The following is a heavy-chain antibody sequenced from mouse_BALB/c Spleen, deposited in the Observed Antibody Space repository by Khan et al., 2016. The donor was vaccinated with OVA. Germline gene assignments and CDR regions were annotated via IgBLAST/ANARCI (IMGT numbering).Heavy chain of an antibody. D-gene: IGHD2-1*01. J-gene: IGHJ3*01. CDR3: ARGYFGNYEFVY. V-gene: IGHV1S132*01. Sequence: QVQLQQSGAELVKPGASVKLSCKTSGYTFTSYWIQWAKQRPGQGLGWIGQIFPGTGTTYYNENFKGKATLTVDTSSSTAYMQLSSLTSEDSAVYCCARGYFGNYEFVYWGQGTLVTVSP. CDR2: IFPGTGTT. CDR1: GYTFTSYW.